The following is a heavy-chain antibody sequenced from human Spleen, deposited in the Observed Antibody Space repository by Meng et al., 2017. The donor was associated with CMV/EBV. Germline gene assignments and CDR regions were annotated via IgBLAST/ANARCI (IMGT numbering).Heavy chain of an antibody. V-gene: IGHV4-4*07. CDR2: IYSSGST. J-gene: IGHJ4*02. CDR1: GGSVTNYY. Sequence: GQLQGSGPGLVKPSEPLPLPCTVSGGSVTNYYWGWIRQSAGKGLEWIGRIYSSGSTNYNPSLKSRVTMSVDTSKNQFSLKLSSVTAADTAVYYCARDLRSGAIQGYYDSSGYHDYWGQGTLVTVSS. D-gene: IGHD3-22*01. CDR3: ARDLRSGAIQGYYDSSGYHDY.